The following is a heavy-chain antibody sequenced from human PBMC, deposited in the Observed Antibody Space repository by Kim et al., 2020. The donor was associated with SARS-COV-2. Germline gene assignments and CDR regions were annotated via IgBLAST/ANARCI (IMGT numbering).Heavy chain of an antibody. Sequence: SETLSLTCTVSGGSVSSGSYYWSWIRQPPGKGLEWIGYIYYSGSTNYNPSLKSRVTISVDTSKNQFSLKLSSVTAADTAVYYCARDLPHTVTTGGPGDYYYGMDVWGQGTTVTVSS. CDR2: IYYSGST. D-gene: IGHD4-4*01. V-gene: IGHV4-61*01. CDR1: GGSVSSGSYY. CDR3: ARDLPHTVTTGGPGDYYYGMDV. J-gene: IGHJ6*02.